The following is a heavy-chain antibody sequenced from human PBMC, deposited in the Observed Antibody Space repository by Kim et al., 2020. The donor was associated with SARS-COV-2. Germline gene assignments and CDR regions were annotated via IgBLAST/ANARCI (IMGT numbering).Heavy chain of an antibody. J-gene: IGHJ4*02. CDR1: GYTFTSYG. Sequence: ASVKVSCKAXGYTFTSYGISWVRQAPGQGLEWMGWISAYNGNTNYARKLQGRVTMTTDTSTSTAYMELRSLRSDDTAVYYCASGNYYDSSGYYHHDYWGQGTLVTVSS. V-gene: IGHV1-18*01. CDR2: ISAYNGNT. D-gene: IGHD3-22*01. CDR3: ASGNYYDSSGYYHHDY.